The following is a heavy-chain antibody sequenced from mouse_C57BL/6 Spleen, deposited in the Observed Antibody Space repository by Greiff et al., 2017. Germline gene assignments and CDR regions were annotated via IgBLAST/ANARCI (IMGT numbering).Heavy chain of an antibody. CDR3: ARQGDYDDAIDY. Sequence: QVQLKQPGAELVKPGASVKLSCKASGYTFTSYWMHWVKQRPGRGLEWIGRIDPNSGGTKYNEKFKSKATLTVDKSSSTAYMQLSSLTSEDSAVFYCARQGDYDDAIDYWGQGTSVTVSS. V-gene: IGHV1-72*01. J-gene: IGHJ4*01. CDR2: IDPNSGGT. D-gene: IGHD2-4*01. CDR1: GYTFTSYW.